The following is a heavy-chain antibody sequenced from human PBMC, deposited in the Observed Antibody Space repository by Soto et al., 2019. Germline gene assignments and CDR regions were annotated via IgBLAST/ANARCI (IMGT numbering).Heavy chain of an antibody. CDR1: GGTFSSYA. Sequence: QVQLVQSGAEVKKPGSLVKVSCKASGGTFSSYAISWVRQAPGQGLEWMGGIIPIFGTANYAQKFQGRVTITADESTSTAYMELSSLRSEDTAVYYCARGAQATTVTAYYYYGMDVWGQGTTVTVSS. CDR3: ARGAQATTVTAYYYYGMDV. D-gene: IGHD4-17*01. CDR2: IIPIFGTA. J-gene: IGHJ6*02. V-gene: IGHV1-69*01.